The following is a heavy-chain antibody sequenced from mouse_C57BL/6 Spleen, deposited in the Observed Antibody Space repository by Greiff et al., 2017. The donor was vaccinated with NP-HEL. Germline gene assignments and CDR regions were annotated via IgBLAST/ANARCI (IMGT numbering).Heavy chain of an antibody. CDR3: ARGDVNDGYYVAWFAY. V-gene: IGHV1-26*01. Sequence: EVQLQQSGPELVKPGASVKISCKASGYTFTDYYMNWVKQSHGKSLEWIGDINPNNGGTSYNEKFKGKATLTVDKSSSTAYMELRSLTSEDSAVYYCARGDVNDGYYVAWFAYWGQGTLVTVSA. CDR1: GYTFTDYY. J-gene: IGHJ3*01. CDR2: INPNNGGT. D-gene: IGHD2-3*01.